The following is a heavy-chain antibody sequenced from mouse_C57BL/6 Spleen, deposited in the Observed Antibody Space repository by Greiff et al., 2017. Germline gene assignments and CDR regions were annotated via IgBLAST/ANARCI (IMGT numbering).Heavy chain of an antibody. V-gene: IGHV1-15*01. D-gene: IGHD2-4*01. CDR3: TRGELYYDYDFDY. Sequence: QVQLKESGAELVRPGASVTLSCKASGYTFTDYEMHWVKQTPVHGLEWIGAIDPETGGTAYNQKFKGKAILTADKSSSTAYMELRSLTSEDSAVYYCTRGELYYDYDFDYWGQGTTLTVSS. J-gene: IGHJ2*01. CDR1: GYTFTDYE. CDR2: IDPETGGT.